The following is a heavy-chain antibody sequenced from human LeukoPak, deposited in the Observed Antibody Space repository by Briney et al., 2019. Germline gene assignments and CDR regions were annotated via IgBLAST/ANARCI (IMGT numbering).Heavy chain of an antibody. D-gene: IGHD3-22*01. Sequence: GGSLRLSCAASGFTFSSYAMHWVRQAPGKGLEYVSAISSNGGSTYYANSVKGRFAISRDNSKNTLYLQMGSMRAEDMAVYYCARSHSSGHLLDHWGQGILVTVSS. J-gene: IGHJ4*02. CDR1: GFTFSSYA. V-gene: IGHV3-64*01. CDR3: ARSHSSGHLLDH. CDR2: ISSNGGST.